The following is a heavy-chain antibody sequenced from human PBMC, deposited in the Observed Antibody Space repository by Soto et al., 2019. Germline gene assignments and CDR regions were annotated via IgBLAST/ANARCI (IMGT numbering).Heavy chain of an antibody. Sequence: SETLSLTCTVSGGSISSSSYYWGWIRQPPGKGLEWIGSIYYSGSTYYNPSLKSRVTISVDTSKNQFSLKLSSVTAADTAVYYCARPAGRYFDWLPTHYYGMDVWGQGTTVTVSS. CDR1: GGSISSSSYY. J-gene: IGHJ6*02. CDR2: IYYSGST. CDR3: ARPAGRYFDWLPTHYYGMDV. V-gene: IGHV4-39*01. D-gene: IGHD3-9*01.